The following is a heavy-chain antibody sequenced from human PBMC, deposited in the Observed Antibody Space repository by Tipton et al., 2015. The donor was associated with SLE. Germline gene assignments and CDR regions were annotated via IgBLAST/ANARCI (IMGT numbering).Heavy chain of an antibody. CDR3: ARRASTNSYHY. Sequence: SLRLSCAASGFDFSSYSMHWVRQTPGKGLEYVSAISNNGGNPYYANSVKGRFTISRDDSKNMLYLQMGSLRDEDMGVYYCARRASTNSYHYWSRAAPVAVSS. CDR1: GFDFSSYS. CDR2: ISNNGGNP. V-gene: IGHV3-64*01. D-gene: IGHD2-2*01. J-gene: IGHJ4*02.